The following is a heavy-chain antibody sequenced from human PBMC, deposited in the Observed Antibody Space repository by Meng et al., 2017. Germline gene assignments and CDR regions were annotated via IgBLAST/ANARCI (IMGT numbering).Heavy chain of an antibody. CDR3: ARDIRGYYYYGMDV. CDR1: GFTFSSYD. CDR2: INSDGSST. J-gene: IGHJ6*02. V-gene: IGHV3-74*01. D-gene: IGHD3-10*01. Sequence: GESLKISCAACGFTFSSYDMHWVRQATGKGLEWVSRINSDGSSTSYADSVKGRFTISRDNSKNTLYLQMNSLRAEDTAVYYCARDIRGYYYYGMDVWGQGTTVTVSS.